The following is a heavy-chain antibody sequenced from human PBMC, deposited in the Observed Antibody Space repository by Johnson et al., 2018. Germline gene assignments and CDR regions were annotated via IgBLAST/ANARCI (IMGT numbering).Heavy chain of an antibody. J-gene: IGHJ3*01. D-gene: IGHD3-16*01. CDR3: ARHWGSFDV. V-gene: IGHV4-39*01. CDR1: GGSTSSSGNY. Sequence: QVQLQESGPGLVKPSETLSLTCTVSGGSTSSSGNYWGWIRQPPGKGLEWIGSFYYSGNTYYNPSLKSRVTISVDTSKSQFFLNLSSVTAADTAVYYCARHWGSFDVWGQGTMVTVSS. CDR2: FYYSGNT.